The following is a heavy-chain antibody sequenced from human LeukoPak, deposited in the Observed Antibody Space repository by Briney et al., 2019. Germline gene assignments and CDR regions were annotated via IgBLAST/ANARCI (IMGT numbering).Heavy chain of an antibody. Sequence: TSETLSLTCTVSGGSISSYYWSWIRQPPGKGLEWIGYIYYSGSTNYNPSLKSRVTISVDTSKNQFSLKLSSVTAADTAIYYCARGRDSYGGNSGGAFDYWGQGTLVTVSS. CDR1: GGSISSYY. D-gene: IGHD4-23*01. J-gene: IGHJ4*02. CDR3: ARGRDSYGGNSGGAFDY. V-gene: IGHV4-59*12. CDR2: IYYSGST.